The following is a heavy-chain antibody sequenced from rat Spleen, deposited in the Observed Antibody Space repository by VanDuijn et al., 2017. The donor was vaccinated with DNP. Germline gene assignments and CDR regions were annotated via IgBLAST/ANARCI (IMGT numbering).Heavy chain of an antibody. Sequence: EVQLVESGGDLVQPGRSLKVSCVASGFTFSNYWMAWIRQVPGKGLEWVASMTRSGGTTYYRDSVKGRFTISRDNAKSTLYLQMNSLRSEDMATYYCVRWNSGHFDYWGQGVMVTVSS. J-gene: IGHJ2*01. CDR1: GFTFSNYW. V-gene: IGHV5-31*01. CDR3: VRWNSGHFDY. D-gene: IGHD4-3*01. CDR2: MTRSGGTT.